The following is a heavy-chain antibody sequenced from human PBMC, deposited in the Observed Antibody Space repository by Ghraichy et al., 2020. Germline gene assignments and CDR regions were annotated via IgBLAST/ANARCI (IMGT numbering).Heavy chain of an antibody. CDR2: ITASSRTP. CDR3: ARGATVVRFFYFNGMDV. D-gene: IGHD4-23*01. J-gene: IGHJ6*02. Sequence: LSLTCVGSGFSFSSHSMNWVRQSPGKGLEWVSYITASSRTPSYADSVRGRFTISRDNAQNSLYLQMNSLRDEDTAVYYCARGATVVRFFYFNGMDVWGQGTTVTVSS. CDR1: GFSFSSHS. V-gene: IGHV3-48*02.